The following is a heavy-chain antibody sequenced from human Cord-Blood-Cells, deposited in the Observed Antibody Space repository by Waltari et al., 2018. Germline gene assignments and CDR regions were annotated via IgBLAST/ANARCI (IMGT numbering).Heavy chain of an antibody. CDR2: INPNSGGT. CDR3: ARGVAEAAVAGTNWYFDL. J-gene: IGHJ2*01. D-gene: IGHD6-19*01. Sequence: QVQLVQSGAEVKKPGASVKVSCKASGYTFTGYYMHWVRPAPGQGLEWMGWINPNSGGTNYAQKFQGRVTMTRDTSISTAYMELSRLRSDDTAVYYCARGVAEAAVAGTNWYFDLWGRGTLVTVSS. V-gene: IGHV1-2*02. CDR1: GYTFTGYY.